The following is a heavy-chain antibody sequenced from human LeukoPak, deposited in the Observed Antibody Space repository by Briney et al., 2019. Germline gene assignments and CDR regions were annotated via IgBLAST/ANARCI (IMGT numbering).Heavy chain of an antibody. CDR1: GFTFSSYE. CDR2: ISSSGSTI. V-gene: IGHV3-48*03. CDR3: ARDYCSGGSCYEDY. Sequence: PGGSLRLSCAASGFTFSSYEMNWVRQARGKGLEWVSYISSSGSTIYYADSVKGRFTISRDNAKNSLYLQMNSLRAEDTAVYYCARDYCSGGSCYEDYWGQGTLVTVSS. J-gene: IGHJ4*02. D-gene: IGHD2-15*01.